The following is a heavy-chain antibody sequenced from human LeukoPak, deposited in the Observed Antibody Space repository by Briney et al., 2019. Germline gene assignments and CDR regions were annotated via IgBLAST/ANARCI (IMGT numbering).Heavy chain of an antibody. V-gene: IGHV3-43*02. D-gene: IGHD6-6*01. J-gene: IGHJ6*02. CDR3: AKTLPVAAHREYYFYYYGMDV. CDR2: ISGDGGGT. Sequence: PGGSLRLSCTASAFTFDDYAMHWVRHAPGKGLEWVSLISGDGGGTYYADSVRGRFTISRDNSKNSLSLQMNSLRIEDTALYYCAKTLPVAAHREYYFYYYGMDVWGQGTTVTVSS. CDR1: AFTFDDYA.